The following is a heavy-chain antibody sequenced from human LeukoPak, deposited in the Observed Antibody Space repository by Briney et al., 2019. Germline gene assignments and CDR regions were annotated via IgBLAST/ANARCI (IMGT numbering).Heavy chain of an antibody. D-gene: IGHD1-1*01. CDR1: VYTFTSYG. V-gene: IGHV1-18*01. CDR2: ISAYNGNT. J-gene: IGHJ3*02. Sequence: ASVKVSFKASVYTFTSYGISWVRQAPGQGLEWMGWISAYNGNTNYAQKLQGRVTMTTDTSTSTAYMELRSLRSDDTAVYYCARDVWAGTTRLDAFDIWGQGTMVTVSS. CDR3: ARDVWAGTTRLDAFDI.